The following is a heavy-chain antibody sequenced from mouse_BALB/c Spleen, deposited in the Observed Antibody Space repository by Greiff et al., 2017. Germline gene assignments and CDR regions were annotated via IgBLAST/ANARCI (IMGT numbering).Heavy chain of an antibody. J-gene: IGHJ3*01. V-gene: IGHV14-3*02. CDR2: IDPANGNT. Sequence: EVQLVESGAELVTPGASVKLSCTASGFNIKDTYMHWVKQRPEQGLEWIGRIDPANGNTKYDPKFQGKATITADTSSNTAYLQLSSLTSEDTAVYYCTRGGLDYGSRVFAYWGQGTLVTVSA. CDR3: TRGGLDYGSRVFAY. D-gene: IGHD1-1*01. CDR1: GFNIKDTY.